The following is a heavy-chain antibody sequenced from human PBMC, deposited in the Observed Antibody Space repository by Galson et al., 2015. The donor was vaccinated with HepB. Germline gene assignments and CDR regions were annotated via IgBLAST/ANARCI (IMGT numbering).Heavy chain of an antibody. J-gene: IGHJ3*02. CDR2: IIPLFGTA. CDR1: GGTFSTYA. Sequence: SVKVSCKASGGTFSTYAISWVRQAPGQGLEWMGGIIPLFGTANYAQEFQGRVTITADDSTRTAYLELSSLRSEDTAVYYCARYFDWLLSPGAFDIWGQGTMVTVSS. V-gene: IGHV1-69*13. CDR3: ARYFDWLLSPGAFDI. D-gene: IGHD3-9*01.